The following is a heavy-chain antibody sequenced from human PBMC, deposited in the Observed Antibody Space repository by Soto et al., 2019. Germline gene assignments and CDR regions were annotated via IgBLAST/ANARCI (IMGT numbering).Heavy chain of an antibody. V-gene: IGHV4-59*01. J-gene: IGHJ6*02. D-gene: IGHD4-4*01. CDR2: IYYSGRT. CDR3: ARDNRDYSNYLYYYYGMDV. CDR1: GGSISSYY. Sequence: QVQLQESGPGLVKPSETLSLTCTVSGGSISSYYWSWIRQPPGKGLEWIGYIYYSGRTNYNPSLKSRVTISVDTSKNQFALKLSSVTAADTAVYYCARDNRDYSNYLYYYYGMDVWGQGTTVTVSS.